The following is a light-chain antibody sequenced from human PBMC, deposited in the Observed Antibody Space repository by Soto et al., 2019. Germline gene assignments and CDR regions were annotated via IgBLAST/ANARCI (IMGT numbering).Light chain of an antibody. CDR2: GAS. CDR1: QSVSSSF. Sequence: EIVLTQSPGTLSLSPGERATLSCRASQSVSSSFLAWYQQKPDQAPRLLIYGASSRATVIPDRFSGSGSGTDFTLTISRLEPEDFAVYYCQQYGSSNWTFGQGTKVEIK. V-gene: IGKV3-20*01. J-gene: IGKJ1*01. CDR3: QQYGSSNWT.